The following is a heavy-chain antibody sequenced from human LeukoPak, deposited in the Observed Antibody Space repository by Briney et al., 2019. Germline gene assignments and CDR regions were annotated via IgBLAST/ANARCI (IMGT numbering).Heavy chain of an antibody. CDR3: TYYYDSSGYYPRGNWFDP. Sequence: SVTVSCKASGGTFSSYAISWVRQAPGQGLEWMGRIIPILGIANYAQKFQGRVTITADKSTSTAYMELSSLRSEDTAVYYCTYYYDSSGYYPRGNWFDPWGQGTLVTVSS. CDR1: GGTFSSYA. J-gene: IGHJ5*02. D-gene: IGHD3-22*01. CDR2: IIPILGIA. V-gene: IGHV1-69*04.